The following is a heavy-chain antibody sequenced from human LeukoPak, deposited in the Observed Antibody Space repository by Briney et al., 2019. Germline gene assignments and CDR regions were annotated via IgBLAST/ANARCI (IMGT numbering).Heavy chain of an antibody. CDR1: GYTFTSYA. Sequence: ASVKVSCTASGYTFTSYAMHWVRQAPGQRLEWMGWINAGNGNTKYSQKFQGRVTITRDTSASTAYMELSSLRSEDTAVYYCARGHIVVVTAIPVGFDYWGQGTLVTVSS. D-gene: IGHD2-21*02. V-gene: IGHV1-3*01. CDR2: INAGNGNT. J-gene: IGHJ4*02. CDR3: ARGHIVVVTAIPVGFDY.